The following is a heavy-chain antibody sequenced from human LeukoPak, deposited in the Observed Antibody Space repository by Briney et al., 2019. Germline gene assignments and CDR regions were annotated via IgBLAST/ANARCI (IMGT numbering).Heavy chain of an antibody. J-gene: IGHJ4*02. D-gene: IGHD4-17*01. CDR1: GFTFSSYA. Sequence: PGGSLRLSCAASGFTFSSYAMHWVRQAPGKGLEWVSYIGPTNTIDYADSVKGQFTISRDNAQNSLFLQMNSLRDEDTAVYYCARDKDYGFDYWGQGTLVTVSS. V-gene: IGHV3-48*02. CDR3: ARDKDYGFDY. CDR2: IGPTNTI.